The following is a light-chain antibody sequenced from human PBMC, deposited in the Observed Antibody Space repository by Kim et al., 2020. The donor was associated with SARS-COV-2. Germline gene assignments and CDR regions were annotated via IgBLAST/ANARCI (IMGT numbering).Light chain of an antibody. CDR2: GRN. CDR3: NSRDSSDNVV. J-gene: IGLJ2*01. CDR1: SLRSYY. Sequence: VALGQTGRITCQGDSLRSYYATWYQQKPRQAPLLVIYGRNNRPSGIPDRFSGSSSGNTASLTITGTQAGDDADCYCNSRDSSDNVVFGGGTQLTVL. V-gene: IGLV3-19*01.